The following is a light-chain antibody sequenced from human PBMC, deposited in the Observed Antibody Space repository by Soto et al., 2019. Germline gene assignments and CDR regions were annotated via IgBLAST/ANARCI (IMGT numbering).Light chain of an antibody. J-gene: IGKJ3*01. CDR3: QQYGSSPPVT. CDR1: QSISSGY. CDR2: ETS. Sequence: EIVLTQSPGTLSLSPGERATLSCRASQSISSGYLAWYQQQAGQPPRVLIYETSSRATGIPDRFSGSGSGTDFTLTISSLEPEDFAVYYCQQYGSSPPVTFGPGTKVDIK. V-gene: IGKV3-20*01.